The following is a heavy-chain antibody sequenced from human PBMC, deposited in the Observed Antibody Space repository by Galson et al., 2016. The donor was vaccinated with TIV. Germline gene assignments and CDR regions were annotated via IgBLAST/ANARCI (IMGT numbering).Heavy chain of an antibody. CDR1: GYIFANFG. Sequence: SVKVSCKASGYIFANFGISWLRQAPGQGPEWMGWIAAYSGNMNYAQSLQGRLTVTTDTSTSTAYMELQSLTSDDTALYYCARDPRHTYGRFDYWGQGTLVTVSA. CDR2: IAAYSGNM. D-gene: IGHD3-10*01. J-gene: IGHJ4*02. CDR3: ARDPRHTYGRFDY. V-gene: IGHV1-18*01.